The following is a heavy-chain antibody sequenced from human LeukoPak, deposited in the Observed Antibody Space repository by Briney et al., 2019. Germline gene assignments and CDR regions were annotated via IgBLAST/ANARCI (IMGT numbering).Heavy chain of an antibody. D-gene: IGHD2-2*02. Sequence: SVKVPCKASGGTFSSYAISWVRQAPGQGLEWMGGIIPIFGTANYAQKFQGRVTITTDESTSTAYMELSSLRSEDTAVYYCARVKVPAAIDYYYYMDVWGKGTTVTVSS. CDR1: GGTFSSYA. J-gene: IGHJ6*03. CDR3: ARVKVPAAIDYYYYMDV. CDR2: IIPIFGTA. V-gene: IGHV1-69*05.